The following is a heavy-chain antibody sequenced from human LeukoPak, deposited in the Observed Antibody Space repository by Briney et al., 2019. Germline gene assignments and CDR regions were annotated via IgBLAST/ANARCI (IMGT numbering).Heavy chain of an antibody. J-gene: IGHJ4*02. CDR3: ARPFAAAGTGTDY. V-gene: IGHV5-51*01. Sequence: RESLKISCKGSGYSFTSYWIGWVRQMPGKGLEWMGIIYPGDSDTRYSPSFQGQVTISADKSISTAYLQWSSLKASDTAMYYCARPFAAAGTGTDYWGQGTLVTVSS. CDR2: IYPGDSDT. D-gene: IGHD6-13*01. CDR1: GYSFTSYW.